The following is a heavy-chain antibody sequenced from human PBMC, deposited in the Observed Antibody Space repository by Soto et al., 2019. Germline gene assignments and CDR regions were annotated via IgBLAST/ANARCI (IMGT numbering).Heavy chain of an antibody. CDR3: ARELTGYLQYYDFWSGQDCYYGMDV. J-gene: IGHJ6*02. V-gene: IGHV4-34*01. D-gene: IGHD3-3*01. Sequence: SETLSVTCAVYGGSFSGYYWSWIRRPPWKGLEWIGEINHSGSTNYNPSLKSRVTISVDTSKNQFSLKLSSVTAADTAVYYCARELTGYLQYYDFWSGQDCYYGMDVWGQGTTVTVSS. CDR2: INHSGST. CDR1: GGSFSGYY.